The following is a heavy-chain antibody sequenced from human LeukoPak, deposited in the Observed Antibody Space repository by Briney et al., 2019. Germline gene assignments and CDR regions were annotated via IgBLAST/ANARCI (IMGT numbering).Heavy chain of an antibody. D-gene: IGHD3-22*01. CDR3: TXGYSYDSTGPTVVXY. CDR2: IRYDGSNK. CDR1: GFTFSSYG. V-gene: IGHV3-30*02. Sequence: GGSLRLSCAASGFTFSSYGMHWVRQAPGKGLEWVAFIRYDGSNKYYADSVKGRFTISRDNSKNTLYLQMNSLRAEDTAIYFXTXGYSYDSTGPTVVXYWXQGT. J-gene: IGHJ4*02.